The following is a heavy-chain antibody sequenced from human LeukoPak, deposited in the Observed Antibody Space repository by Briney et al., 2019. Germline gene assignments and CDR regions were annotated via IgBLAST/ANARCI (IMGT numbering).Heavy chain of an antibody. D-gene: IGHD1-26*01. CDR2: INHSGST. V-gene: IGHV4-34*01. CDR3: ASVSGSYWGGYYFDY. CDR1: GGSFSGYY. J-gene: IGHJ4*02. Sequence: SETLSLTCAVYGGSFSGYYWSWIRQPPGKGLEWIGEINHSGSTNYNPSLKSRVTISVDTSKNQFSLKLSSVTAADTAVYYCASVSGSYWGGYYFDYWGQGTLVTVSS.